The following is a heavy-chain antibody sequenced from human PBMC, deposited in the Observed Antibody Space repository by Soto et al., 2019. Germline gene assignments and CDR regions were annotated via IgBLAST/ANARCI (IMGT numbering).Heavy chain of an antibody. J-gene: IGHJ5*02. CDR3: ARENRITIFGVVNAWFDP. CDR1: GFTFSSYS. Sequence: PGGSLRLSCAASGFTFSSYSMNWVRQAPGKGLEWVSSISSSSSYIYYADSVKGRFTISRDNAKNSLYLQMNSLRAEDTAVYYCARENRITIFGVVNAWFDPWGQGTLVTVSS. D-gene: IGHD3-3*01. V-gene: IGHV3-21*01. CDR2: ISSSSSYI.